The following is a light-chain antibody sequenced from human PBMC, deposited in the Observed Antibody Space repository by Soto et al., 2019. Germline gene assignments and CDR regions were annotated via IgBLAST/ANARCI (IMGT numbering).Light chain of an antibody. Sequence: QSVLTQPPSASGTPGQRVTISCSGSSSNIGKNTVHWYQQLPRTAPKLVIYNDNQRPAGVPDRFSGSKSGTSASLAISGLHSEDEADYYCAAWEDRLNGVIFGGGTKLTVL. J-gene: IGLJ2*01. V-gene: IGLV1-44*01. CDR2: NDN. CDR3: AAWEDRLNGVI. CDR1: SSNIGKNT.